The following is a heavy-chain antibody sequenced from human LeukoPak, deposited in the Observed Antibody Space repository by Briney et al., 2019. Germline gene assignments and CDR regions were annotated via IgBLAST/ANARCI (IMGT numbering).Heavy chain of an antibody. J-gene: IGHJ5*02. D-gene: IGHD3-10*01. CDR1: GGSFSGYY. Sequence: PSETLSLTCALYGGSFSGYYWSWIRQPPGKGLEWIGEINHSGSTNYNPSLKSRVTISVDTSKNQFSLKLSSVTAADTAVYYCARRKTVLLWFGDGGGWFDPWGQGTLVTVSS. V-gene: IGHV4-34*01. CDR3: ARRKTVLLWFGDGGGWFDP. CDR2: INHSGST.